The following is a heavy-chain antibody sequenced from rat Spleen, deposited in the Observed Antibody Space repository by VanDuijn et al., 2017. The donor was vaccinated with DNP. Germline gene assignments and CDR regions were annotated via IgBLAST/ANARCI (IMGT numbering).Heavy chain of an antibody. D-gene: IGHD1-3*01. CDR1: GLTFNNYW. Sequence: EVQLVESGGDLVQPGRSLALSCVASGLTFNNYWMTWFRQVPGRGLEWVASITTSSGRTFYPDSVKGRFTMSRDNAKNTLYLQMNSLRSEDTATYYCARYYGSYRALDAWGQGTSVTVSS. V-gene: IGHV5-31*01. J-gene: IGHJ4*01. CDR2: ITTSSGRT. CDR3: ARYYGSYRALDA.